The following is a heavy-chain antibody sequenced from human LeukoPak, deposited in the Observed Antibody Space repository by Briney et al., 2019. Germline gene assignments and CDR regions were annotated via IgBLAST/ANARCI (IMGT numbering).Heavy chain of an antibody. CDR1: GFTFSNYA. J-gene: IGHJ3*02. CDR3: ATALYLLYGDPRGAFEI. CDR2: ISGGGGNT. V-gene: IGHV3-23*01. Sequence: GGSLRLSCAASGFTFSNYAMNWVRQAPGKGLEWVSTISGGGGNTSYAHSVKGRFTISRDNSKNTLYLQMNSLRAEDTAVYYCATALYLLYGDPRGAFEIWGQGTMVTVSS. D-gene: IGHD4-17*01.